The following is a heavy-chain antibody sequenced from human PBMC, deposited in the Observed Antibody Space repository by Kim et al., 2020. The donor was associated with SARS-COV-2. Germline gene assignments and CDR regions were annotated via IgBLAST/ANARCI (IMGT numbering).Heavy chain of an antibody. CDR1: GYSFTSYW. CDR3: ARHPVRGASAAGSNWFDP. J-gene: IGHJ5*02. D-gene: IGHD6-13*01. V-gene: IGHV5-51*01. Sequence: GESLKISCKGSGYSFTSYWIAWGRQMPGKGLEWMGIIYPGDSDTRYSPSFLGQVTISADKSISTAYLQWSSLKASDTAMYYCARHPVRGASAAGSNWFDPWGQGTLVTVSS. CDR2: IYPGDSDT.